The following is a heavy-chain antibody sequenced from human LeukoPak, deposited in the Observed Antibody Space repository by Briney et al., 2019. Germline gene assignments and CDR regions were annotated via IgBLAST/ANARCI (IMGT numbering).Heavy chain of an antibody. D-gene: IGHD3-10*01. J-gene: IGHJ3*02. CDR3: ARGQVLLWFGEPLHDAFDI. CDR1: GYSFSSGYY. Sequence: SETLSLTCTISGYSFSSGYYWGWIRQPPGKGLEWIASVFQSGSTYYNPSLKSRVTISVDTSKNQFSLKLSSVTAADTAVYYCARGQVLLWFGEPLHDAFDIWGQGTMVTVSS. V-gene: IGHV4-38-2*02. CDR2: VFQSGST.